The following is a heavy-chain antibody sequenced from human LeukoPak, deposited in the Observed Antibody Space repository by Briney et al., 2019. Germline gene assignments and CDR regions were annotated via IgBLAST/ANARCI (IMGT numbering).Heavy chain of an antibody. V-gene: IGHV3-74*01. CDR2: IKSDGGT. J-gene: IGHJ1*01. CDR1: GFTFSTYS. CDR3: ARAPSEIGGYYPEYFRH. Sequence: GRSLRLSCAASGFTFSTYSLHWVRQAPAKGQVWVSRIKSDGGTNYADSVKGRFTISRDNAKKTVSLQMNSLRPEDTGVYYCARAPSEIGGYYPEYFRHWGQGTLVTVSS. D-gene: IGHD3-22*01.